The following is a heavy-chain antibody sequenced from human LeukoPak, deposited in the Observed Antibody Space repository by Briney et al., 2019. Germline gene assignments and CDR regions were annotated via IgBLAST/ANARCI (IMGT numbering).Heavy chain of an antibody. V-gene: IGHV4-38-2*02. CDR2: IYHSGST. D-gene: IGHD3-3*01. J-gene: IGHJ6*03. CDR3: ARSVAYDFWSGYSRYYYYYMDV. Sequence: SETLSLTRTVSGYSISSGYYWGWIRQPPGKGLEWIGSIYHSGSTYYNPSLKSRVTISVDTSKNQFSLKLSSVTAADTAVYYCARSVAYDFWSGYSRYYYYYMDVWGKGTTVTVSS. CDR1: GYSISSGYY.